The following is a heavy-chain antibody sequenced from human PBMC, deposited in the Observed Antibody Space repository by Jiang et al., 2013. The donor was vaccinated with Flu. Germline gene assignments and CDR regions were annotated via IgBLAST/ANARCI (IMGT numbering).Heavy chain of an antibody. Sequence: GGGLVQPGGSLRLSCAASGSTFSSYAMSWVRQAPGKGLEWVGFIRSKAYGGTTEYAASVKGRFTISRDDSKSIAYLQMNSLKTEDTAVYYCTRVRSSGYSLGGYFDYWGQGTLVTVSS. CDR1: GSTFSSYA. CDR3: TRVRSSGYSLGGYFDY. J-gene: IGHJ4*02. D-gene: IGHD3-22*01. CDR2: IRSKAYGGTT. V-gene: IGHV3-49*04.